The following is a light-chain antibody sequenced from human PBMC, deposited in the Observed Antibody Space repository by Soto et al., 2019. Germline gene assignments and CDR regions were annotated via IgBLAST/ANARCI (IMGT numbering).Light chain of an antibody. J-gene: IGLJ1*01. CDR3: SSYTSSSTPLYV. Sequence: SALTQPASVTGSPGQSITISCTGTSSDVGGYNYVSWYQQHPGKAPKLMIYDVSNRPSGVSNRFSSSKSGNTASLTISGLQAEDEADYYCSSYTSSSTPLYVFGTGTKVTVL. CDR1: SSDVGGYNY. CDR2: DVS. V-gene: IGLV2-14*01.